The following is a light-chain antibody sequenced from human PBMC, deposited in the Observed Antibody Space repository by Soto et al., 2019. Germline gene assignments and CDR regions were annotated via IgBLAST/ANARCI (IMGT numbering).Light chain of an antibody. CDR2: DAS. V-gene: IGKV3-11*01. CDR1: QSVSSY. J-gene: IGKJ4*01. Sequence: DIVLTQSPPTLSLSPGERATLSCRASQSVSSYLAWYQQKAGQAPRLLIYDASNRATGIPARFSGSVSGTDFTLTISSLEPEDFAVYYCQQRSNWRWLTFGGGTKVEIK. CDR3: QQRSNWRWLT.